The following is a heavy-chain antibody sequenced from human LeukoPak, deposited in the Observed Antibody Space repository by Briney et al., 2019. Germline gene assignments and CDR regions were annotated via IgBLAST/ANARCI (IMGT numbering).Heavy chain of an antibody. Sequence: GGSLRLSCAASGFTFSSYEMNWVRQAPGKGLERVSYISSSGSTIYYADSVKGRFAISRDNAKNSLYLQMNSLRAEDTAVYYCARSLRSGWYVIDYWGQGTLVTVSS. D-gene: IGHD6-19*01. CDR3: ARSLRSGWYVIDY. V-gene: IGHV3-48*03. CDR1: GFTFSSYE. CDR2: ISSSGSTI. J-gene: IGHJ4*02.